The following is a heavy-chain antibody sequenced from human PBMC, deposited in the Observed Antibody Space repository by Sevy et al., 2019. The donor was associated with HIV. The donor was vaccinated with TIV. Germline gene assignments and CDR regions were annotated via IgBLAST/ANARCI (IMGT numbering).Heavy chain of an antibody. CDR3: TTDSKKRGLFALLDY. CDR1: GFTFSNAW. V-gene: IGHV3-15*01. Sequence: GGSLRLSCAASGFTFSNAWMSWVRQAPGKGLEWVGRIKSKTDGGTTDYAAPVKGRFTISRDDSKNTLYLHMNSLKTEDTAIYYCTTDSKKRGLFALLDYWGQGTLVTVSS. CDR2: IKSKTDGGTT. J-gene: IGHJ4*02. D-gene: IGHD3-10*01.